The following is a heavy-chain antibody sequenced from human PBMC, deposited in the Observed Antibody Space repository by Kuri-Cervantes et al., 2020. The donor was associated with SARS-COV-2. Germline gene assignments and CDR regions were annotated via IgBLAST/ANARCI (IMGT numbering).Heavy chain of an antibody. D-gene: IGHD4-17*01. J-gene: IGHJ1*01. V-gene: IGHV4-34*01. Sequence: SETLSLTCAVYGGSFSDYYWSWIRQPPGKGLEWIGEINHSGSTNYNPSLKSRVTISVDTSKNQFSLKLSSVTAAGTAVYYCARRGPTTVTTFTSLAEVGFQHWGQGTLGTVSS. CDR1: GGSFSDYY. CDR2: INHSGST. CDR3: ARRGPTTVTTFTSLAEVGFQH.